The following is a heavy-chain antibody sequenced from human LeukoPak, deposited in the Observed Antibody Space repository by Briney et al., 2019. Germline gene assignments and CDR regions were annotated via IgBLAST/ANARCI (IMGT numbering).Heavy chain of an antibody. V-gene: IGHV3-49*04. D-gene: IGHD3-22*01. J-gene: IGHJ4*02. CDR1: GFTFGDYA. CDR2: IRSKAYGGTT. Sequence: GGSLRLSCTASGFTFGDYAVSWVRQAPGKGRGRVGFIRSKAYGGTTEYAASVKGRFTISRDDSKSIAYLQMNSLKTEDTAVYYCTRDPLYYYDSSGDYWGQGTLVTVSS. CDR3: TRDPLYYYDSSGDY.